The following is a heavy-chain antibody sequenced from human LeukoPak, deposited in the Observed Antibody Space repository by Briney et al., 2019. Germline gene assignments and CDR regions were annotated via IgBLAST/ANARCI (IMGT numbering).Heavy chain of an antibody. CDR2: IWYDGSNK. V-gene: IGHV3-33*01. CDR3: ARQPHCSGGSCYSNWFDP. J-gene: IGHJ5*02. D-gene: IGHD2-15*01. Sequence: GGSLRLSCAASGFTFSSYGMHWVRQAPGKGLEWVAVIWYDGSNKYHADSVKGRFTISRDNSKNTLYLQMNSLRAEDTAVYYCARQPHCSGGSCYSNWFDPWGQGTLVTVSS. CDR1: GFTFSSYG.